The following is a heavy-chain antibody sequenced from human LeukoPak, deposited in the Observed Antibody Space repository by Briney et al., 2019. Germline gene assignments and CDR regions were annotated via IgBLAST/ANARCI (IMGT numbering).Heavy chain of an antibody. CDR2: IYPGDYET. CDR3: AIPPGYCGNDCSFRH. V-gene: IGHV5-51*01. J-gene: IGHJ4*02. CDR1: GYSFSNYW. D-gene: IGHD2-21*02. Sequence: GESLKISCEGSGYSFSNYWIGWVRQMPGKGLEWMGIIYPGDYETRYSPSFQGLVTISVDKSISTAYLQWSSLKASDTAMYYCAIPPGYCGNDCSFRHWPQGTLVSVPS.